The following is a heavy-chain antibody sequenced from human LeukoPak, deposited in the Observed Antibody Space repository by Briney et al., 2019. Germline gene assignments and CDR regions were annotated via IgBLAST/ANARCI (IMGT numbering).Heavy chain of an antibody. V-gene: IGHV3-30*18. CDR2: ISYDGSNK. Sequence: PGRSLRLSCAASGFTFSSYGMHWVRQAPGKGLEWVAVISYDGSNKYYADSVKGRFTISRDNSKNTLYLQMNSLRAEDTAVYYCAKDGYSGYEIGGYYFDYWSQGTLVTVSS. CDR3: AKDGYSGYEIGGYYFDY. CDR1: GFTFSSYG. D-gene: IGHD5-12*01. J-gene: IGHJ4*02.